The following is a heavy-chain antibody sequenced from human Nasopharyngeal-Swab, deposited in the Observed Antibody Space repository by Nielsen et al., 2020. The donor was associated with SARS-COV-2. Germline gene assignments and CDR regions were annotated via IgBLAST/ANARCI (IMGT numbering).Heavy chain of an antibody. J-gene: IGHJ6*02. V-gene: IGHV3-21*01. Sequence: GESLKISCVDSGFRDYSMNWVRQAPGQGLEWVSSISSSSSDIYYADSVKGRFTISRDSAKNSLYLQMNNLRAEDTAVYYCARGYCSSGSCYAKHYGMDVWGQGTTVTVS. CDR2: ISSSSSDI. CDR1: GFRDYS. D-gene: IGHD2-15*01. CDR3: ARGYCSSGSCYAKHYGMDV.